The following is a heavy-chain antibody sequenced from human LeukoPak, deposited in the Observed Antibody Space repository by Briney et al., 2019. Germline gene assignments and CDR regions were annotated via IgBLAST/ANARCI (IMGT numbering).Heavy chain of an antibody. CDR2: IYYSGST. CDR3: ARPAYLGIVGATDDAFDI. Sequence: SETLSLTCAVYGGSISSYYWSWIRQPPGKGLEWIGYIYYSGSTNYNPSLKSRVTISVDTSKNQFSLRLSSVTAADTAVYYCARPAYLGIVGATDDAFDIWGQGTMVTVSS. J-gene: IGHJ3*02. CDR1: GGSISSYY. D-gene: IGHD1-26*01. V-gene: IGHV4-59*01.